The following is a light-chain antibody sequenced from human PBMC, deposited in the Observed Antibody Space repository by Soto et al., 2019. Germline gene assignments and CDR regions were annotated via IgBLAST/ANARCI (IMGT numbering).Light chain of an antibody. Sequence: DTQLTQSPSFLSASVGDRVTITCRASQGISSYLAWYQQKPGKAPKLLIYAASTLQSGVPSRFSGSGSGTEFTLTISSLQPEDFATYYCQQLNNLLTFGGGTKVEIK. V-gene: IGKV1-9*01. CDR2: AAS. CDR3: QQLNNLLT. CDR1: QGISSY. J-gene: IGKJ4*01.